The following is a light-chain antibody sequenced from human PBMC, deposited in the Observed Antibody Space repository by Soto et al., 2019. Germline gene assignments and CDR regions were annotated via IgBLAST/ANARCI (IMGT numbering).Light chain of an antibody. CDR1: QSISSD. Sequence: DIQMTQSPSSLSASVGDRVTITCRASQSISSDLNWYHQKPGKAPKLLIYAASSLQSGVPSRFSGSGSGTDFTLTISSLQPEDFATYYCQQRDSTPYTFGQGTKLEI. CDR3: QQRDSTPYT. J-gene: IGKJ2*01. V-gene: IGKV1-39*01. CDR2: AAS.